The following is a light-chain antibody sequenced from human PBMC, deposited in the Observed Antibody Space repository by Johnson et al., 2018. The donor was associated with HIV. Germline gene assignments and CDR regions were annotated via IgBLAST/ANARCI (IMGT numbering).Light chain of an antibody. CDR3: GTWDSSLSAYV. CDR2: ETN. Sequence: QSVLTQPPSVSAAPGQKVTISCSGSSSNIGNNSVSWYQQLPGTAPKLLIYETNKRPSGIPDRFSDSKSGTSATLGITGLQTGDEAEYYCGTWDSSLSAYVFGTGIKVAVL. CDR1: SSNIGNNS. J-gene: IGLJ1*01. V-gene: IGLV1-51*02.